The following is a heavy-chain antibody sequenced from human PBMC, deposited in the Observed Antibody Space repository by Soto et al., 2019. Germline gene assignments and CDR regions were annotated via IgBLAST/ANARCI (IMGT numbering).Heavy chain of an antibody. CDR2: INAGNGNT. Sequence: ASVKVSCKASGYTFTSYAMHWVRQAPGQRLEWMGWINAGNGNTKYSQKFQGRVTITRDTSASTAYMELSSLRSEDTTVYYCASSYSNYALIDYYYYGMDVWGQGTTVTVS. D-gene: IGHD4-4*01. CDR1: GYTFTSYA. V-gene: IGHV1-3*01. J-gene: IGHJ6*02. CDR3: ASSYSNYALIDYYYYGMDV.